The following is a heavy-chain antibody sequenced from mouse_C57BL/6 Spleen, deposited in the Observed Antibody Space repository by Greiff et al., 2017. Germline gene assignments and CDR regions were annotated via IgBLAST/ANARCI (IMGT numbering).Heavy chain of an antibody. Sequence: QVQLQQSGPELVKPGASVKISCKASGYAFSSSWMNWVKQRPGKGLEWIGWIYPGDGDTNYNGKFKGKATLTVDKSSSTAYMQRSSLTSEDSAVYLCADMGASWYFDVWGTGATVTVSS. V-gene: IGHV1-82*01. CDR1: GYAFSSSW. CDR3: ADMGASWYFDV. D-gene: IGHD1-1*02. J-gene: IGHJ1*03. CDR2: IYPGDGDT.